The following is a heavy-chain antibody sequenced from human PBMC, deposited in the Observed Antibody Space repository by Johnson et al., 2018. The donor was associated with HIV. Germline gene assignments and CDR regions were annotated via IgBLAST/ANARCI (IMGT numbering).Heavy chain of an antibody. CDR2: ISYDGSNK. J-gene: IGHJ3*02. CDR1: GFTFSSYA. Sequence: QVQLVESGGGLVQPGRSLRLSCAASGFTFSSYAMHWVRQAPGKGLEWVAVISYDGSNKYYADSVKGRFTISRDNSKNTLYLQMNSLRAEDTAVYYCARDRPIAPFDIWGQGTMVTVSS. D-gene: IGHD3-22*01. CDR3: ARDRPIAPFDI. V-gene: IGHV3-30-3*01.